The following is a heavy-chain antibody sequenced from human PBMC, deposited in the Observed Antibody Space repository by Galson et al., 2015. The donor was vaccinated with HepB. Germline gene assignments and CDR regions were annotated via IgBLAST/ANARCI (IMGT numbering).Heavy chain of an antibody. V-gene: IGHV1-69*13. D-gene: IGHD3-22*01. J-gene: IGHJ4*02. Sequence: SVKVSCKASGGTFSSYAISWVRQAPGQGLEWMGGIIPIFGTANYAQKFQGRVTITADESTSTAYMELSSLRSEDTAVYYCARVSPEIDSSGYREDYWGQGTLVTVSS. CDR3: ARVSPEIDSSGYREDY. CDR1: GGTFSSYA. CDR2: IIPIFGTA.